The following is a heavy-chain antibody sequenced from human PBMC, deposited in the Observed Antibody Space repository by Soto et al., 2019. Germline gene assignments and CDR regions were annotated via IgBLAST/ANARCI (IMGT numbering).Heavy chain of an antibody. CDR2: IYHSGST. CDR1: GGSIRSSNW. D-gene: IGHD6-19*01. V-gene: IGHV4-4*02. CDR3: ARSPHPVAVAGIDY. Sequence: SETLSLTCAVSGGSIRSSNWCSWVRQPPGKGLEWIGEIYHSGSTNYNPSLKSRVTISVDKSKNQFSLKLSSVTAADTAVYYCARSPHPVAVAGIDYWGQGTLVTVSS. J-gene: IGHJ4*02.